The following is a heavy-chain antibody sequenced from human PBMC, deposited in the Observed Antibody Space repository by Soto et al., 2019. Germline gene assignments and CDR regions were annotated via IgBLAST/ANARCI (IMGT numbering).Heavy chain of an antibody. J-gene: IGHJ4*02. V-gene: IGHV3-30*03. CDR3: AIGFLEWLLRYYFDY. D-gene: IGHD3-3*01. CDR2: ISNDGRNQ. Sequence: PGGSLRLSCAASGFTFNNYGMHWVRQAPGRGLEWVAVISNDGRNQYYADSVKGRFTISRDNSRNTVYLRMNNLRAEDTAVYYCAIGFLEWLLRYYFDYWGQGTLVTVSS. CDR1: GFTFNNYG.